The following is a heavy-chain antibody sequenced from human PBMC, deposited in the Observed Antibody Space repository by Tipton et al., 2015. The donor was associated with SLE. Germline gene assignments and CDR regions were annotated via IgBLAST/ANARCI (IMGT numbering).Heavy chain of an antibody. V-gene: IGHV4-61*02. CDR2: IYTSGST. CDR1: GGSISSGSYY. J-gene: IGHJ4*02. Sequence: TLSLTCTVSGGSISSGSYYWSWIRQPAGKGLEWIGRIYTSGSTNYNPSLKSRVTISVDTSKNQFSLKLSSVTAADTAVYYCARLQQLVPDYWGQGTLVTVSS. CDR3: ARLQQLVPDY. D-gene: IGHD6-13*01.